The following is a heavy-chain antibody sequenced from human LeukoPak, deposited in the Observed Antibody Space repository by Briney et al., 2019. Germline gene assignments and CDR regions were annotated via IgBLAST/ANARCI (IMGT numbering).Heavy chain of an antibody. CDR1: GFTFSSYS. Sequence: GGSPRLSCAASGFTFSSYSMTWVRQGPGKGLEWVSSIVSSSGTIYYADSVRGRFTISRDNAKNSLYLQMSSLRDEDTAVYYCAMNLCGDCLDYWGQGTLVTVSS. J-gene: IGHJ4*02. D-gene: IGHD2-21*02. V-gene: IGHV3-48*02. CDR3: AMNLCGDCLDY. CDR2: IVSSSGTI.